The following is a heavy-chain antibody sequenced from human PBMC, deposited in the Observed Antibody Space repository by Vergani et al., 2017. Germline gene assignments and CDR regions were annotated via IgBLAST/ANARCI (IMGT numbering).Heavy chain of an antibody. CDR3: AIGDYGILTGYRY. CDR1: GYTFRNYY. V-gene: IGHV1-46*03. J-gene: IGHJ4*02. CDR2: INPSGGHT. Sequence: QVQVVQSGAEVKKSGASVKVSCKTSGYTFRNYYMHWVRQAPGQGLEWMGIINPSGGHTNYAQKFQGRVTMTRDTSTSTVYMELSSLRSEDTAVYYCAIGDYGILTGYRYWGQGTLVTVSA. D-gene: IGHD3-9*01.